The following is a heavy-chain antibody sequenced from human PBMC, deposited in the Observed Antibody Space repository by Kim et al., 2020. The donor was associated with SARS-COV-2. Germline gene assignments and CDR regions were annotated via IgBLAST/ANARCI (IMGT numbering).Heavy chain of an antibody. D-gene: IGHD1-26*01. V-gene: IGHV3-23*01. J-gene: IGHJ6*03. Sequence: SVKGRFTISRDNSKNTLYLQMNSLRAEDTAVYYCAKSTDRIVGASFHMDVWGKGTTVTVSS. CDR3: AKSTDRIVGASFHMDV.